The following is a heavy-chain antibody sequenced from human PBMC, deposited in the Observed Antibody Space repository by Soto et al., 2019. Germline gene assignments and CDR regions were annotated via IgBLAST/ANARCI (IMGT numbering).Heavy chain of an antibody. V-gene: IGHV4-4*09. J-gene: IGHJ1*01. CDR2: IHSSGSI. CDR3: ARDLDGLHDDTSGPFPRPG. CDR1: GGSISSYY. Sequence: SETLSLTCTVSGGSISSYYWSWIRQAPGRGLEWIGYIHSSGSIYYNPSLKSRATMSIDTAGNQFSLKVSSVTVADTAVYYCARDLDGLHDDTSGPFPRPGWGQGTLVTVSS. D-gene: IGHD3-22*01.